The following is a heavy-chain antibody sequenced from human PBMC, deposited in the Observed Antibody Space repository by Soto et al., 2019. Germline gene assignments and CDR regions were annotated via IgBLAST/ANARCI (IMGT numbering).Heavy chain of an antibody. CDR1: GFSFSTYG. CDR2: GGSGGST. CDR3: VKFRGRAYHYYYMDV. J-gene: IGHJ6*03. Sequence: DVQLLESGGGLAQRGGSLRLSCAASGFSFSTYGMTWVRQAPGKGLEWVSYGGSGGSTYYADSVKGRLTISRDNPKNTLYLQMNSLRAEDTAVYYCVKFRGRAYHYYYMDVWGNGTTVTVSS. V-gene: IGHV3-23*01. D-gene: IGHD3-16*01.